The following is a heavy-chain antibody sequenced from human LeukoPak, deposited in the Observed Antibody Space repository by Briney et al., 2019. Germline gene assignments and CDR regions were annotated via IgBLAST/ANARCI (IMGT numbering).Heavy chain of an antibody. J-gene: IGHJ4*02. CDR1: GGSISSYY. Sequence: SETLSLTCTVSGGSISSYYWSWIRQPAGKGLEWIGRIYTSGSTNYNPSLKSRVTLSVDTSKNQFSLKLSSVTAADTAVYYCAKDRTVVVAAPHFDYWGQGTLVTVSS. D-gene: IGHD2-15*01. CDR2: IYTSGST. V-gene: IGHV4-4*07. CDR3: AKDRTVVVAAPHFDY.